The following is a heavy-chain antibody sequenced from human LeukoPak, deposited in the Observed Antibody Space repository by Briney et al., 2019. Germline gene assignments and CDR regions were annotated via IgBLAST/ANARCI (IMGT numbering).Heavy chain of an antibody. J-gene: IGHJ3*02. CDR3: ARDNSYVGDGYNYAFDI. CDR1: GYTFTSYG. CDR2: ISAYNGNT. Sequence: GASVKVSCKASGYTFTSYGISWVRQAPGQGLEWMGWISAYNGNTNYAQKLQGRVTMTTDTSTSTAYMELRSLRSDDTAVYYCARDNSYVGDGYNYAFDIWGRGTMVTVSS. D-gene: IGHD5-24*01. V-gene: IGHV1-18*01.